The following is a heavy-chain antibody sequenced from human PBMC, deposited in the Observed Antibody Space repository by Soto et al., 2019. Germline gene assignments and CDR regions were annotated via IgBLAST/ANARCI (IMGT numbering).Heavy chain of an antibody. J-gene: IGHJ1*01. CDR2: ISPMFGAA. CDR1: GGTFNTYA. D-gene: IGHD3-9*01. Sequence: QVQLVQSGAEMKKPGSSVKVSCQSSGGTFNTYAMNWVRQAPGQGPEWMGDISPMFGAANYAPKFQGRVXXXXXXXXXXXXXXXXXXXXXXXXXYFXAREVQVHXXXXXXWGQGTLV. V-gene: IGHV1-69*01. CDR3: AREVQVHXXXXXX.